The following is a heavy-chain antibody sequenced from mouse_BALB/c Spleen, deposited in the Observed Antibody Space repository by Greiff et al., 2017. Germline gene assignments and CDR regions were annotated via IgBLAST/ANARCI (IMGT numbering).Heavy chain of an antibody. CDR2: INSNGGST. V-gene: IGHV5-6-3*01. CDR1: GFTFSSYG. CDR3: ARDGYYASWFAY. J-gene: IGHJ3*01. Sequence: EAMLVESGGGLVQPGGSLKLSCAASGFTFSSYGMSWVRQTPDKRLELVATINSNGGSTYYPDSVKGRFTISRDNAKNTLYLQMSSLKSEDTAMYYCARDGYYASWFAYWGQGTLVTVSA. D-gene: IGHD2-3*01.